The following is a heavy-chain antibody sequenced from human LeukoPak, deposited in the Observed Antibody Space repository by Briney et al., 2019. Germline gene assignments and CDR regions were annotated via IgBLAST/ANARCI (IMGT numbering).Heavy chain of an antibody. D-gene: IGHD3-9*01. Sequence: PGGSLRLSCAASGFTFSSYGMSWVRQAPGKGLEWVSAISGSGGSTYYADSVKGRFTISRDNSKNTVYLHMNSLRAEDTALYYCARDLDWGAFDAWGQGTLVTVSS. CDR3: ARDLDWGAFDA. CDR2: ISGSGGST. CDR1: GFTFSSYG. J-gene: IGHJ5*02. V-gene: IGHV3-23*01.